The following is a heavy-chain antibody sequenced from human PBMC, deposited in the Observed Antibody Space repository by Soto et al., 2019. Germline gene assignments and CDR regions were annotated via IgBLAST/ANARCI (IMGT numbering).Heavy chain of an antibody. CDR1: GGTFNNYG. CDR3: AIEVWGRGGHYLDS. CDR2: VVPLFGAA. D-gene: IGHD7-27*01. J-gene: IGHJ4*02. Sequence: QVQLVQSGAEVKKPGSSVRVSCKASGGTFNNYGVNWVRQAPGQGLEWMGGVVPLFGAANYAQKFQGRVTLVADGSSTTSYMELSSLTSDDTATYYCAIEVWGRGGHYLDSWGQGTLVTVSS. V-gene: IGHV1-69*01.